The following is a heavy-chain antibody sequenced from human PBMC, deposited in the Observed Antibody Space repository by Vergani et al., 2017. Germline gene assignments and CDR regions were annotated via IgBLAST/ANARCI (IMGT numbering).Heavy chain of an antibody. V-gene: IGHV3-49*04. CDR3: SRGRGYSFGYSDY. CDR1: GFTFSSYN. J-gene: IGHJ4*02. CDR2: IRNKAYGGTT. Sequence: EVQLVESGGGLVKPGGSLRLSCAASGFTFSSYNMNWVRQAPGKGLEWVAFIRNKAYGGTTEYAASVKGRFTISRDDSKRLAYLQLSGLKTEDTAVYFCSRGRGYSFGYSDYWGQGTLVTVSS. D-gene: IGHD5-18*01.